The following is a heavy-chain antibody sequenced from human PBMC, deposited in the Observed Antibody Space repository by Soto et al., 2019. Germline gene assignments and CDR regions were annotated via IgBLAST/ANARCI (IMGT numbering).Heavy chain of an antibody. V-gene: IGHV3-23*01. CDR3: AKDPLIAAAGWSSYYFDY. CDR2: ISGSGGST. J-gene: IGHJ4*02. D-gene: IGHD6-13*01. CDR1: GFTFSSYA. Sequence: EVQLLESGGGLVQPGGSLRLSCVASGFTFSSYAMSWVRQAPGKGLEWVSAISGSGGSTYYADSVKGRFTISRDNSKNTLYLQMNSLRAEDTAVYYCAKDPLIAAAGWSSYYFDYWGQGTLVTVSS.